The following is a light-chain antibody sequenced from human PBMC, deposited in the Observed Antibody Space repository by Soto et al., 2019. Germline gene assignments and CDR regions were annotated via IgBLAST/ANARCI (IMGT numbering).Light chain of an antibody. CDR1: QSVSSSY. CDR2: GAS. J-gene: IGKJ1*01. Sequence: EIVLTQSPGTLYLSPGERATLSCRASQSVSSSYLAWYQQKPGQAPRLRIYGASSRATGIPDRFSGSGSGTDFTLPISRLEPEDFAVYYCQQYGSSPPGTFGQGTKVEIK. V-gene: IGKV3-20*01. CDR3: QQYGSSPPGT.